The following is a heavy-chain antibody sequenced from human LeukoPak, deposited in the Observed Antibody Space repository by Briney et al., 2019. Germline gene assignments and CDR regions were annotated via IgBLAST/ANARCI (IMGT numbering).Heavy chain of an antibody. CDR2: IYDSENT. J-gene: IGHJ6*03. CDR1: GGYISSSSYY. D-gene: IGHD2-15*01. Sequence: SETLSLTCTVSGGYISSSSYYWGWIRQPPGKGLEWIGSIYDSENTYYNPSLKSRVTISVDTSKNQFSLKLSSVTAADTAVYYCARLGYCSGGSCYYYYYMDVWGKGTTVTVSS. V-gene: IGHV4-39*07. CDR3: ARLGYCSGGSCYYYYYMDV.